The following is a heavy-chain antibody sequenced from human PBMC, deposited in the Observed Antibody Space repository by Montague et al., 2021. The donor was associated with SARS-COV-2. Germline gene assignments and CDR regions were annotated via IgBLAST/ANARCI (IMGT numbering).Heavy chain of an antibody. CDR1: GDSVSRNSAT. J-gene: IGHJ6*02. CDR3: TSGREGNYNVMDV. D-gene: IGHD1-1*01. V-gene: IGHV6-1*01. CDR2: TYYRYKWYN. Sequence: CAISGDSVSRNSATWNWVRQSPSRGLEWLGRTYYRYKWYNDYAVSVRGRVTINPDTSENQFSLQLNAVTPEDTAIYYCTSGREGNYNVMDVWGQGTTVTVSS.